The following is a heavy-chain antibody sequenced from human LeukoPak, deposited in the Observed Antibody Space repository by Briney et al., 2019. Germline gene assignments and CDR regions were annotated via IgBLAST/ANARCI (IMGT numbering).Heavy chain of an antibody. CDR2: ISYDGSDK. V-gene: IGHV3-30*03. CDR1: GFTFSSYG. J-gene: IGHJ4*02. CDR3: ARKGLGGELGGFDC. D-gene: IGHD1-26*01. Sequence: GRSLRLSCAASGFTFSSYGMHWVRQAPGKGLEWVAVISYDGSDKYYADSVKGRLTISRDNAKGSLYLQMNSLRAEDTALYYCARKGLGGELGGFDCWGQGTLVTVSS.